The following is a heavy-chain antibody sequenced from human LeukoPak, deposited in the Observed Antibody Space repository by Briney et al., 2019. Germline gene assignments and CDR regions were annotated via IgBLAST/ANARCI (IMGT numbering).Heavy chain of an antibody. CDR3: ARDGGSSWYFDY. D-gene: IGHD6-13*01. J-gene: IGHJ4*02. V-gene: IGHV3-9*01. CDR2: ISWNSGSI. CDR1: GFTFDDYA. Sequence: GGSLRLSCAASGFTFDDYAMHWVRQAPGKGLEWVSGISWNSGSIGYADSVKGRFTISRDNAKNSLYLQMSSLRAEDTAVYYCARDGGSSWYFDYWGQGTLVTVSS.